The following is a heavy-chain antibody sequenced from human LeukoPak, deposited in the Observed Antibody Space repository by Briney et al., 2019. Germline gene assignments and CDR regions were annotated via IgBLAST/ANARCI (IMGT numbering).Heavy chain of an antibody. CDR1: GGSISSSSYY. D-gene: IGHD3-3*01. J-gene: IGHJ3*02. CDR2: IYYSGST. CDR3: ARGHLYYDFWSGYHDAFDI. V-gene: IGHV4-39*01. Sequence: SETLSLTCTVSGGSISSSSYYWGWTRQPPGKGLEWIGSIYYSGSTYYNPSLKSRVTISVDTSKNQFSLKLSSVTDADTAVYYCARGHLYYDFWSGYHDAFDIWGQGTMVTVSS.